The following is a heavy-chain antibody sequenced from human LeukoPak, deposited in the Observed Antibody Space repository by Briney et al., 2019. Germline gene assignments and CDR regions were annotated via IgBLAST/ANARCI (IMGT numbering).Heavy chain of an antibody. V-gene: IGHV4-31*03. Sequence: PSETLSLTCTVSGGSISSGGYYWSWIRQHPGKGLEWIGYIYYSGSTYYNPSLKSRVTISVDTSKNQFSLKLSSVTAADTAVYYCARAGGSGWPEFLQQWGQGPLVTVSS. CDR2: IYYSGST. J-gene: IGHJ1*01. D-gene: IGHD6-19*01. CDR1: GGSISSGGYY. CDR3: ARAGGSGWPEFLQQ.